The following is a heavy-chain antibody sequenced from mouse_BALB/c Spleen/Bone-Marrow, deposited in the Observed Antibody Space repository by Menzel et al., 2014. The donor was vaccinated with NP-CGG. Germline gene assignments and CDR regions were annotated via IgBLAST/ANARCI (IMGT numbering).Heavy chain of an antibody. CDR2: IYPGDGDT. CDR1: GYAFSNYG. J-gene: IGHJ4*01. D-gene: IGHD2-4*01. CDR3: ASVYDYGRGYAMDY. Sequence: VMLVESGAEVMRPGSSVNISCKASGYAFSNYGMNWVKQRPGQGLEWIGQIYPGDGDTKYNGKFKGRVTLTADKSSSTAYMQLSSLTSEDSAVYFCASVYDYGRGYAMDYWGQGTSVTVSS. V-gene: IGHV1-80*01.